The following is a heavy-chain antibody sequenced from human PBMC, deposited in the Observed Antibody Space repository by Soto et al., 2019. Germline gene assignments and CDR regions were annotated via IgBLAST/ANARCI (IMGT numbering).Heavy chain of an antibody. J-gene: IGHJ4*02. CDR2: INTDGCII. Sequence: GGSLRLSCAASGLIFSNYKMHWVRQAPGKGLVWVSRINTDGCIIDYADSVKGRFTVSRDNAKNTLYLQMNSLRADDTAVYYCARDTDGLHYWGQGTLVTVSS. CDR3: ARDTDGLHY. V-gene: IGHV3-74*01. CDR1: GLIFSNYK.